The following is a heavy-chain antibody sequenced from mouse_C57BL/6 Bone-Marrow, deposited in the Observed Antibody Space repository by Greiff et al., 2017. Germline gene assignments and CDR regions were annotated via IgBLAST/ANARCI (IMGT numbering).Heavy chain of an antibody. CDR3: ARKGRFAY. CDR1: GFSLTSYG. D-gene: IGHD3-3*01. J-gene: IGHJ3*01. CDR2: IWSGGST. Sequence: QVQLKESGPGLVQPSQSLSITCTVSGFSLTSYGVHWVRQSPGKGLEWLGVIWSGGSTDYNAAFISRLSLSKDNSKSQVFFKMNSLQADDTAIYYCARKGRFAYWGQGTLVTVSA. V-gene: IGHV2-2*01.